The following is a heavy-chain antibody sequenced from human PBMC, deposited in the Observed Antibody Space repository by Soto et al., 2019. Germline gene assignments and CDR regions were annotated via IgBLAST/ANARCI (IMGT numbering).Heavy chain of an antibody. CDR3: AKGGAPYYYYYYMDV. Sequence: GGSLRLSCAASGFTFSSYGMHWVRQAPGKGLEWVAVISYDGSNKYYADSVKGRFTISRDNSKNTLYLQMNSLRAEDTAVYYCAKGGAPYYYYYYMDVWGKGTTVTVSS. CDR1: GFTFSSYG. J-gene: IGHJ6*03. V-gene: IGHV3-30*18. CDR2: ISYDGSNK. D-gene: IGHD1-26*01.